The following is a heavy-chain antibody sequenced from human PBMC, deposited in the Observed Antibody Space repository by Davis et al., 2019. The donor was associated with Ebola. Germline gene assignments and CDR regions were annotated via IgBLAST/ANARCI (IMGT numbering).Heavy chain of an antibody. D-gene: IGHD6-19*01. V-gene: IGHV3-9*01. Sequence: GGSLRLSCAASGFTFDDYAMHWVRPAPGKGLEWVSGISWNSGSIGYADSVKGRFTLSRDHAKNSLYLQMNSLRAEDTALYYCAKGRGSGWGGADYWGQGTLVTVSS. J-gene: IGHJ4*02. CDR1: GFTFDDYA. CDR2: ISWNSGSI. CDR3: AKGRGSGWGGADY.